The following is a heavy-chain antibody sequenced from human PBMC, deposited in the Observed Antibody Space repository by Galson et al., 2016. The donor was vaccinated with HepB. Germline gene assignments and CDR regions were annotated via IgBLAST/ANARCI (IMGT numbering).Heavy chain of an antibody. CDR3: VGDRISWH. Sequence: SLRLSCAVFGFNLNSYSMNWVRQAPGKGLVWVSRILRDERFYADSVKGRFTISTDNAKNTVYLQMNSLRAEDTAVYYCVGDRISWHWGQGTLVTVSS. CDR2: ILRDERF. CDR1: GFNLNSYS. D-gene: IGHD5-12*01. V-gene: IGHV3-74*01. J-gene: IGHJ4*02.